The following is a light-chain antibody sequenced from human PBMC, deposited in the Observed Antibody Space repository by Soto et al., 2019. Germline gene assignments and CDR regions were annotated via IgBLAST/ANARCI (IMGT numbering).Light chain of an antibody. Sequence: ERLMTQSPASLSVSPGEGATLSCRASQSVNSNLAWYQQKPGQAPRLLICGASIMATGIPARFSGIGSGSEFTLTISSLLSEDFAVYFCQYENIWWTFGQGNKVEIK. J-gene: IGKJ1*01. V-gene: IGKV3-15*01. CDR3: QYENIWWT. CDR2: GAS. CDR1: QSVNSN.